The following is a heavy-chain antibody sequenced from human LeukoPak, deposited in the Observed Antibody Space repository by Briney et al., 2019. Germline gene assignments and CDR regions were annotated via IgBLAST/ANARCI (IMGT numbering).Heavy chain of an antibody. V-gene: IGHV3-21*01. CDR1: GFTFSIYS. J-gene: IGHJ4*02. CDR2: ISSSGGSK. CDR3: LGNPVGGSEVPGDY. Sequence: PGGSLRLSCGASGFTFSIYSMNWVRHAPGKGLGWVSSISSSGGSKFNADSVEGRFTISRDNAKNSLYLQMNSLSVEDTAVYFCLGNPVGGSEVPGDYWGQGTLVTVSS. D-gene: IGHD1-26*01.